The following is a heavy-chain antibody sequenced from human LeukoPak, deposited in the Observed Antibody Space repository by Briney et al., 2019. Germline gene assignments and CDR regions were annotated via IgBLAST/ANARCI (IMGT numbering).Heavy chain of an antibody. D-gene: IGHD6-13*01. J-gene: IGHJ3*02. CDR2: ISYDGSNE. CDR3: ARAYSSSSGRDAFDI. V-gene: IGHV3-30*03. CDR1: GFSFSSYG. Sequence: GTSLRLSCAASGFSFSSYGLHWVRQAPGKGLEWVAVISYDGSNEYYADSVKGRFTISRDKSKNTLYLQMNSLRAEDTAVYYCARAYSSSSGRDAFDIWGQGTMVTVSS.